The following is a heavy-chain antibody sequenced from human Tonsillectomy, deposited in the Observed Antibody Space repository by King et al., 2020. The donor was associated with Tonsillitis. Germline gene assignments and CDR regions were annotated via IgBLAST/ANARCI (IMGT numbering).Heavy chain of an antibody. CDR2: IRYDGSNK. J-gene: IGHJ6*02. CDR3: AKAPHSMVATTPRADYYSYYGMDV. Sequence: QLVQSGGGVVQPGGSLRLSCAASGFTFSSYGMHWVRQAPGKGLEWVAFIRYDGSNKYYADSVKGRFTISRDNSKNTLYLQMNSLRAEDTAVYYCAKAPHSMVATTPRADYYSYYGMDVWGQGTTVTVSS. V-gene: IGHV3-30*02. D-gene: IGHD5-12*01. CDR1: GFTFSSYG.